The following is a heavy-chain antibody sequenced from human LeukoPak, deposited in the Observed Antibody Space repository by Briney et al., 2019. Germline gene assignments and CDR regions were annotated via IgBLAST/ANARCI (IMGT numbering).Heavy chain of an antibody. CDR3: ARDSSMLRGPLVIYYFDF. Sequence: GGSLRLSCAASGFTFSNYGMSWVRQAPGKGLEWVSTISGGGDVTYYADSVKGRFTVSKDNSKNTLYLQMNSLRVEDTAVYYCARDSSMLRGPLVIYYFDFWGQGTLVTVSS. D-gene: IGHD3-10*01. CDR1: GFTFSNYG. J-gene: IGHJ4*02. CDR2: ISGGGDVT. V-gene: IGHV3-23*01.